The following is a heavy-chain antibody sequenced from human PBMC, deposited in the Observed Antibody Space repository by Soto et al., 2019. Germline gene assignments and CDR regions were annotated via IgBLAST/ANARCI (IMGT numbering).Heavy chain of an antibody. J-gene: IGHJ4*02. Sequence: TLSLTCTVSGGSISSGDYYWSWIRQPPGKGLEWIGYIYYSGSTYYNPSLKSRVTISVDTSKNQFSLKLSSVTAADTAVYYCARTIYYGPYYFDYWGQGTLVTVYS. CDR1: GGSISSGDYY. D-gene: IGHD3-10*01. CDR2: IYYSGST. CDR3: ARTIYYGPYYFDY. V-gene: IGHV4-30-4*01.